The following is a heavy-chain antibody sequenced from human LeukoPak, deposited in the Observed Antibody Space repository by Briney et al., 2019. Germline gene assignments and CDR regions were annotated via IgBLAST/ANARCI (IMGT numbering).Heavy chain of an antibody. Sequence: GGSLRLSCAASGFTFSNVWMSWVRQAPGKGLEWVGRIKSKTDGGTTDYAAPVKGRFTISRDDSKNTLYLQMNSLKTEDTAVYYCTTGESGSGQIAYGDYGAYFDYWGQGTLVTVSS. CDR1: GFTFSNVW. CDR3: TTGESGSGQIAYGDYGAYFDY. J-gene: IGHJ4*02. D-gene: IGHD4-17*01. V-gene: IGHV3-15*01. CDR2: IKSKTDGGTT.